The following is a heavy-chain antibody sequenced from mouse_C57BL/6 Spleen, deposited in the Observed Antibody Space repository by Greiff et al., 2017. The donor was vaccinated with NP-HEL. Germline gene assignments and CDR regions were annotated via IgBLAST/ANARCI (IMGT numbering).Heavy chain of an antibody. CDR3: ARSYDGYYSWFAY. D-gene: IGHD2-3*01. CDR2: ISSGSSTI. V-gene: IGHV5-17*01. J-gene: IGHJ3*01. CDR1: GFTFSDYG. Sequence: EVQLVESGGGLVKPGGSLKLSCAASGFTFSDYGMHWVRQAPEKGLEWVAYISSGSSTIYYADTVKGRFTISRDNAKNTLFLQMTSLRSEDTARYYCARSYDGYYSWFAYWGQGTLVTVSA.